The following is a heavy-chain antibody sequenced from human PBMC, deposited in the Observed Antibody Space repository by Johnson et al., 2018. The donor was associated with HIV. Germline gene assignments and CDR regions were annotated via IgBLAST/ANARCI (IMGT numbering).Heavy chain of an antibody. CDR1: GFTFSSYA. V-gene: IGHV3-30-3*01. J-gene: IGHJ3*02. CDR3: AGRDLLRAFDI. Sequence: QVQLVESGGGLVKPGRSLRLSCAASGFTFSSYAMHWVRQAPGKGLEWVAVISYDGSNKYYADSVKGRFTISRDNSKNTLYLQMNSLRAEDTAVYYCAGRDLLRAFDIWGQGTMVTVSS. CDR2: ISYDGSNK. D-gene: IGHD2-15*01.